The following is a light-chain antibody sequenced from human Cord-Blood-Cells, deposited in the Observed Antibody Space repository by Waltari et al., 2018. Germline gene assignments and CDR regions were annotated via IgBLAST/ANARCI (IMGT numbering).Light chain of an antibody. J-gene: IGKJ3*01. CDR2: WAS. CDR3: QQYYSTPFT. CDR1: QRVLYSSNNKNY. V-gene: IGKV4-1*01. Sequence: DLVMTQSPDSMAVSRGGTATLTCKSSQRVLYSSNNKNYLAWYQQKPGQPPKLLIYWASTRESGVPDRFSGSGSGTDFTLTISSLQAEDVAVYYCQQYYSTPFTFGPGTKVDIK.